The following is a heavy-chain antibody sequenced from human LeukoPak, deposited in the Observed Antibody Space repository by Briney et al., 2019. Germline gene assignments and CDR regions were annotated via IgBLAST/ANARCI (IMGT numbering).Heavy chain of an antibody. V-gene: IGHV4-30-4*01. CDR2: IYYNGST. J-gene: IGHJ4*02. CDR1: GGSISSGDYY. CDR3: ARDVWFGELPPSFFDY. Sequence: PSETLSLTCTVSGGSISSGDYYWSWIRQPPGKGLECIGYIYYNGSTYYNPSLKSRITISVDTSKNQFSQKLSSEPAADTAVYYCARDVWFGELPPSFFDYWGQGTLVTVSS. D-gene: IGHD3-10*01.